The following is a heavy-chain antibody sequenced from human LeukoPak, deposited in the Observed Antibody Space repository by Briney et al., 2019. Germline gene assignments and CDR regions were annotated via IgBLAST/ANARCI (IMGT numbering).Heavy chain of an antibody. J-gene: IGHJ4*02. CDR2: INHSGST. Sequence: SETLSLTCSVYGGSFNGYYWIWIRQTPGKGLEWIGEINHSGSTKYNPSLKSRVTISIDTSKNQFSLKLSSVTAADTAVYYCARHSPGARGVDYWGQGTLVTVSS. V-gene: IGHV4-34*01. D-gene: IGHD2-21*01. CDR1: GGSFNGYY. CDR3: ARHSPGARGVDY.